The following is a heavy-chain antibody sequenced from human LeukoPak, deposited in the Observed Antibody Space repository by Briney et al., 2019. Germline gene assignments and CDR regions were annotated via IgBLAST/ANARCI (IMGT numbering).Heavy chain of an antibody. CDR2: ISSSSSYI. D-gene: IGHD3-10*01. V-gene: IGHV3-21*01. CDR3: AKDLGDMWVRGVIIVQGLDY. J-gene: IGHJ4*02. Sequence: PGGSLRLSCAASGFTFSSYSMNWVRQAPGKGLEWVSSISSSSSYIYYADSVKGRFTISRDNSKNTLYLQMNSLRAEDTAVYYCAKDLGDMWVRGVIIVQGLDYWGQGTLVTVSS. CDR1: GFTFSSYS.